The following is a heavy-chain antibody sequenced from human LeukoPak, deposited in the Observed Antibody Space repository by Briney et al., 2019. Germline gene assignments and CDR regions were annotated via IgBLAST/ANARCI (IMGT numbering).Heavy chain of an antibody. Sequence: SVKVSCKTSGGSLRNYAFNWVRQAPGQGLEWMGAIIPLLGTTRYAQKFQGRVIITTDDSANTAYMEMNSLRSGDTAVYFCANSSTTLNVFGPWGQGTLVTVSS. D-gene: IGHD2-2*01. CDR2: IIPLLGTT. CDR1: GGSLRNYA. J-gene: IGHJ5*02. V-gene: IGHV1-69*05. CDR3: ANSSTTLNVFGP.